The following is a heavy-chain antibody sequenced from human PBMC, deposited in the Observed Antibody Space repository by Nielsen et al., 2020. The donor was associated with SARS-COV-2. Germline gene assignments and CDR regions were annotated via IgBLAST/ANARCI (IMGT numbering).Heavy chain of an antibody. CDR1: GGSMNFFY. CDR3: ARGGFWGSRSRAMDV. CDR2: ISDGGST. D-gene: IGHD3-16*01. J-gene: IGHJ6*02. V-gene: IGHV4-34*01. Sequence: SETLSLTCSISGGSMNFFYWSWIRQPPGKGLEWIGEISDGGSTNYNPSLKSRLTISVDTSKSHFSLNLSSVTAADTAIYYCARGGFWGSRSRAMDVWGQGTTVTVSS.